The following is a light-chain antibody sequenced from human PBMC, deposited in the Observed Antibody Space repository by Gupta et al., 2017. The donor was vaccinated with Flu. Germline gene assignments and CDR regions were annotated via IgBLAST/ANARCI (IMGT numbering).Light chain of an antibody. CDR3: QQAYYSPFT. CDR1: QSGLFNSNDENY. J-gene: IGKJ4*01. V-gene: IGKV4-1*01. CDR2: WAS. Sequence: ALGGRATINCKSSQSGLFNSNDENYLPWYQQKPGQPPKLLIYWASTRESGVPDRFSGSGSGTAFTLTISGLQAEDAAVYYCQQAYYSPFTFGGGTKVELK.